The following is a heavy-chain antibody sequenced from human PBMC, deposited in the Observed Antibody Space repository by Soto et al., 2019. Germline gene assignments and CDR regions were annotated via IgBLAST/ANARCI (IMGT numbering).Heavy chain of an antibody. CDR2: IYYSGST. V-gene: IGHV4-31*03. D-gene: IGHD3-3*01. CDR1: GGSISSGGYY. CDR3: ARARIGVVIKGWCDP. Sequence: QVPLQESGPGLVKPSQTLSLTCTVSGGSISSGGYYWSWIRQHPGKGLEWIGYIYYSGSTYYNPSLKTRVTISLYTSKNQCSLKLSSVTAADTAVYYCARARIGVVIKGWCDPWGQGTLVTVSS. J-gene: IGHJ5*02.